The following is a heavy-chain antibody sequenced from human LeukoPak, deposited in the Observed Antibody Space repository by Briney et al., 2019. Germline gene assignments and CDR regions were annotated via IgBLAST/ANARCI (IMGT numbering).Heavy chain of an antibody. J-gene: IGHJ4*02. V-gene: IGHV4-34*01. CDR1: GGSFSGYY. D-gene: IGHD3-10*01. Sequence: PSETLSLTCGVYGGSFSGYYWSWIRQPPGKGLEWIGEINHSGSTNYNPSLKSRVPISVDTSKNQFSLKLRSVTAADTAVYYCTRAKRIIMVRGVITRYFDYWGQGTLVTVSS. CDR3: TRAKRIIMVRGVITRYFDY. CDR2: INHSGST.